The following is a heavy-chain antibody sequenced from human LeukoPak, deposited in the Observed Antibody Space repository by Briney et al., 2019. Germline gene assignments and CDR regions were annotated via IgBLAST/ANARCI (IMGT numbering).Heavy chain of an antibody. CDR2: ITSSGSST. D-gene: IGHD3-16*02. J-gene: IGHJ4*02. CDR1: GFIFYSYA. V-gene: IGHV3-64*01. CDR3: TRGPGYDYVWGTYRDDY. Sequence: TGGSLRLSCSASGFIFYSYAMHWVRQAPGRGLEYVAAITSSGSSTFHANSVKGRFTISRDNSKNTLYLQMGSLRPEDMAVYFCTRGPGYDYVWGTYRDDYWGQGTLVTVSS.